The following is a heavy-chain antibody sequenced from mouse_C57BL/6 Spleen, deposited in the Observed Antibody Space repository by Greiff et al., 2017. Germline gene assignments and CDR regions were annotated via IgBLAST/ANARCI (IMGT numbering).Heavy chain of an antibody. CDR3: ARRGFYYGSSYAYWYFDV. Sequence: QVQLQQPGAELVRPGSSVKLSCKASGYTFTSYWMDWVKQRPGQGLEWIGNIYPSDSETHYNQKFKNKATLTVAKSYSTAYMQLSSLTSEDSAVYYCARRGFYYGSSYAYWYFDVWGTGTTVTVSS. D-gene: IGHD1-1*01. CDR2: IYPSDSET. V-gene: IGHV1-61*01. J-gene: IGHJ1*03. CDR1: GYTFTSYW.